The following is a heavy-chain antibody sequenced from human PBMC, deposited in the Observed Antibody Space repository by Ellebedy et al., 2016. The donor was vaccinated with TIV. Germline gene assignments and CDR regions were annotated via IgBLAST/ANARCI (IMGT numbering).Heavy chain of an antibody. D-gene: IGHD3-9*01. V-gene: IGHV3-33*01. CDR3: GRDANAYDLLTGHDY. CDR1: GFTFRSSS. Sequence: GESLKISCAASGFTFRSSSMHWVRQAPGKGLEWVAVIWYDGSNEFYADSVKGRFTISRDNSTNMVYLQMSSLRPEDTAVYYCGRDANAYDLLTGHDYWGQGTLVTVSS. J-gene: IGHJ4*02. CDR2: IWYDGSNE.